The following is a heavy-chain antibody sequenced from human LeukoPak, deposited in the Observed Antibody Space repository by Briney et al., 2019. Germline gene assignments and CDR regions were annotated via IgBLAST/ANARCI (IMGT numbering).Heavy chain of an antibody. V-gene: IGHV3-30*18. CDR1: GFTFSSNG. Sequence: GGSLRLSCAVSGFTFSSNGMHWVRQAPGKGLEWVAVISYDGSDKYYADSVKGRFTISRDNSKNTLYLQMNSLRAEDTAVYYCAKDWVTFGGVIGYFDYWGQGTLVTVSS. CDR2: ISYDGSDK. J-gene: IGHJ4*02. D-gene: IGHD3-16*01. CDR3: AKDWVTFGGVIGYFDY.